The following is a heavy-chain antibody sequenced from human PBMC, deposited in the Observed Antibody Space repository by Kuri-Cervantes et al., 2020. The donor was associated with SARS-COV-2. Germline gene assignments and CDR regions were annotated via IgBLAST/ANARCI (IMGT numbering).Heavy chain of an antibody. J-gene: IGHJ6*02. Sequence: GESLKISCAASGFTFSSYGMRWVRQAPGKGLEWVAFIRYDGSNKYYADSVKGRFTISRDNSKNTLYLQMDSLRAEDTAIYYCAKDQGPSGDSEYYYGMDVWGHGTTVTVSS. D-gene: IGHD2-15*01. CDR1: GFTFSSYG. CDR2: IRYDGSNK. CDR3: AKDQGPSGDSEYYYGMDV. V-gene: IGHV3-30*02.